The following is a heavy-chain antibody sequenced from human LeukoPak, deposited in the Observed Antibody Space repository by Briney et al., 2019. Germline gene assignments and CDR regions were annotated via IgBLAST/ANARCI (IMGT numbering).Heavy chain of an antibody. V-gene: IGHV3-23*01. Sequence: GGSLRLSCAASGFTFSSYGMSWVRQAPGKGLEWVSAISGSGGSTYYADTVKGRFTISRDNSKNTLYLQMNSLRAEDTAIYYCAKIAETSGSYGQGYDYWGQGTLVTVSS. CDR3: AKIAETSGSYGQGYDY. D-gene: IGHD1-26*01. J-gene: IGHJ4*02. CDR1: GFTFSSYG. CDR2: ISGSGGST.